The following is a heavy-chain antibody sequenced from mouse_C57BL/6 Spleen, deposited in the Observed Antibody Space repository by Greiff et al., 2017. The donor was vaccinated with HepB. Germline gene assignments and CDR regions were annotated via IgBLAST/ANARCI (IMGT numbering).Heavy chain of an antibody. Sequence: EVQWVESGGGLVKPGGSLKLSCAASGFTFSDYGMHWVRQAPEKGLEWVAYISSGSSTIYYADTVKGRFTISRDNAKNTLFLQMTSLRSEDTAMYYCASYSKGYCDVWGTGTTVTVSS. J-gene: IGHJ1*03. D-gene: IGHD2-5*01. V-gene: IGHV5-17*01. CDR3: ASYSKGYCDV. CDR2: ISSGSSTI. CDR1: GFTFSDYG.